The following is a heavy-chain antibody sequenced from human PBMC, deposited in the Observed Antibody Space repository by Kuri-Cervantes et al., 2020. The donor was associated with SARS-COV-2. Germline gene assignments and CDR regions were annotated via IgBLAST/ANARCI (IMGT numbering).Heavy chain of an antibody. CDR1: GGSFNNYY. CDR3: SLSSSSVYYYYMDV. D-gene: IGHD6-13*01. CDR2: ISGSGGST. Sequence: LSLTCAVYGGSFNNYYWSWVRQSPGKGLEWVSAISGSGGSTYYADSVKGRFTISRDNSKNTLYLQMNSLRAEDTAVYYCSLSSSSVYYYYMDVWGKGTTVTVSS. J-gene: IGHJ6*03. V-gene: IGHV3-23*01.